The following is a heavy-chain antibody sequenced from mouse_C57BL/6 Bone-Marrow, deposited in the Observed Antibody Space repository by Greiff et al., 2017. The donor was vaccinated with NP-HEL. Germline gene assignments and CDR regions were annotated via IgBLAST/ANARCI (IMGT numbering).Heavy chain of an antibody. Sequence: VQLQQSGAELVRPGTSVKVSCKASGYAFTNYLIEWVKQRPGQGLEWIGVINPGSGGTTYNEKFKGKATLTADKSSSTAYMQLSSLTSEDSAVYFCERYDGYSFAYWGQGTLVTVSA. J-gene: IGHJ3*01. CDR2: INPGSGGT. V-gene: IGHV1-54*01. D-gene: IGHD2-3*01. CDR1: GYAFTNYL. CDR3: ERYDGYSFAY.